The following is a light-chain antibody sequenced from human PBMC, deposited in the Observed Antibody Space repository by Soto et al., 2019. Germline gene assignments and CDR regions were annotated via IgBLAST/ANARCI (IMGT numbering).Light chain of an antibody. CDR3: YQYSDSPLT. CDR1: ETVRTTY. J-gene: IGKJ4*01. V-gene: IGKV3-20*01. CDR2: GAS. Sequence: EIALTQSPGTLSLSPGERATLSCRASETVRTTYLAWFQHKPGQAPRLLIYGASSRATGLPDRFSGTGSGKDCTLTINRLEAEDFAVYFCYQYSDSPLTFGGGTKVEIK.